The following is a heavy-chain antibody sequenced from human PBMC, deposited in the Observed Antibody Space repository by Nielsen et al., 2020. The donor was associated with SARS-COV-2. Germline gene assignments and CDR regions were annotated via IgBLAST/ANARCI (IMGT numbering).Heavy chain of an antibody. Sequence: SETLSLTCTVSGGSIVSGDDYWSWIRQPPGKGLECIGYIYYTGSAFYNPSLNSRGTISVDTSKNQFSLKLSSVTAADTAVYYCARVWRGYGYGSSPYGIDVWGQGTTVIVSS. D-gene: IGHD5-18*01. CDR2: IYYTGSA. J-gene: IGHJ6*02. CDR1: GGSIVSGDDY. CDR3: ARVWRGYGYGSSPYGIDV. V-gene: IGHV4-30-4*01.